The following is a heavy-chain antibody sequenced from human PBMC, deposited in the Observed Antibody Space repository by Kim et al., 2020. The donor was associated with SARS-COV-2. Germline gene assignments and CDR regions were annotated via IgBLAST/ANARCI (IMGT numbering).Heavy chain of an antibody. V-gene: IGHV6-1*01. J-gene: IGHJ3*02. Sequence: AVTVKSRITTNPDTSKTQFSLQLNSVTPEDTAVYYCARDVTPGIEDAFDIWGQGTMVTVSS. D-gene: IGHD6-13*01. CDR3: ARDVTPGIEDAFDI.